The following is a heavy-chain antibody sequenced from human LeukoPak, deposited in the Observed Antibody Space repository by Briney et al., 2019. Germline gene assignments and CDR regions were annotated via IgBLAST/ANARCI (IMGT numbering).Heavy chain of an antibody. J-gene: IGHJ4*02. Sequence: GGSLRLSCAASGFTFHEYSIHWVRQAPGKGLEWVSLISADGTNTYYADSVKGRFTISRDNSKNSLSLEMNSLRTEDTAMYYCARESGKFGGQGALVAVSS. CDR2: ISADGTNT. V-gene: IGHV3-43*02. CDR3: ARESGKF. CDR1: GFTFHEYS. D-gene: IGHD3-16*01.